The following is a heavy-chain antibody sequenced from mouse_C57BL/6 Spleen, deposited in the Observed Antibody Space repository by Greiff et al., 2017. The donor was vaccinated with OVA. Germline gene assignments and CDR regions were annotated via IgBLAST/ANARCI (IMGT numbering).Heavy chain of an antibody. CDR1: GYTFTSYW. CDR2: IHPNSGST. V-gene: IGHV1-64*01. CDR3: ARRIYYYYDFDY. D-gene: IGHD2-4*01. Sequence: QVQLQQPGAELVKPGASVKSSCKASGYTFTSYWMHWVKQRPGQGLEWIGMIHPNSGSTNYNEKFKSKATLTVDKSSSTAYMQLSSLTSEDSAVYYCARRIYYYYDFDYWGQGTTLTVSS. J-gene: IGHJ2*01.